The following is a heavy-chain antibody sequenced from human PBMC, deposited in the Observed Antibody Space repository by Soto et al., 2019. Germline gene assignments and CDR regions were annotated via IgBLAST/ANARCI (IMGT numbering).Heavy chain of an antibody. CDR3: ARSTGYCTNGVCYYYYGMDV. CDR1: GGTFSSYA. Sequence: QVQLVQSGAEVKMPGSSVKVSCKASGGTFSSYAISWVRQAPGQGLEWMGGIIPIFGTANYAQKFQGRVTITADESTSTAYMELSSLRSEDTAVYYCARSTGYCTNGVCYYYYGMDVWGQGTTVTVSS. J-gene: IGHJ6*02. V-gene: IGHV1-69*01. CDR2: IIPIFGTA. D-gene: IGHD2-8*01.